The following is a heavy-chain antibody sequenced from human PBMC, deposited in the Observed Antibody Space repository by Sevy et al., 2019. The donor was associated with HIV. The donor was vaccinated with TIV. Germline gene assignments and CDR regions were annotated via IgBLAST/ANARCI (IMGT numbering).Heavy chain of an antibody. CDR3: ARLIDSDYDEFDY. Sequence: SETLSLTCAVYGGSFSGYYWSWIRQPPGKGLEWIGEINHSGSTNYNPSLKSRVTISVDTSKNQFSLKLSSVTAADTAVYYCARLIDSDYDEFDYWGQGTLVTVSS. D-gene: IGHD4-4*01. CDR2: INHSGST. CDR1: GGSFSGYY. J-gene: IGHJ4*02. V-gene: IGHV4-34*01.